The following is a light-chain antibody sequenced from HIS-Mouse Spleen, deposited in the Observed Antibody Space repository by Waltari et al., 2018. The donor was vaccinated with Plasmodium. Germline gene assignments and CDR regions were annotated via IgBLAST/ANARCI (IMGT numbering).Light chain of an antibody. J-gene: IGLJ3*02. CDR2: EDS. Sequence: SYELTQPPSVSVSPGQTARSTCSGDALHKKYAYWYQQKSDQAPVLVIYEDSKRPSGIPERFSGSSSGTMATLTISGAQVEDEADYYCYSTDSSGNHRVFGGGTKLTVL. CDR1: ALHKKY. V-gene: IGLV3-10*01. CDR3: YSTDSSGNHRV.